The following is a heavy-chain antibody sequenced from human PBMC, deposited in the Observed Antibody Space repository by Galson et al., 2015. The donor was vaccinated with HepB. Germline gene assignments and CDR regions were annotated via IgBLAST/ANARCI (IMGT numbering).Heavy chain of an antibody. J-gene: IGHJ4*02. Sequence: SLRLSCAASGFTFSDYYMSWIRQAPGKGLEWLSYISSSTIYTNYADSVKGRFTTSRDNVKNSMYLQMNSLRAEDTAVYYCARVADSDYGDHAHFDSWGLGTLVTVSS. CDR2: ISSSTIYT. CDR1: GFTFSDYY. CDR3: ARVADSDYGDHAHFDS. V-gene: IGHV3-11*06. D-gene: IGHD4-17*01.